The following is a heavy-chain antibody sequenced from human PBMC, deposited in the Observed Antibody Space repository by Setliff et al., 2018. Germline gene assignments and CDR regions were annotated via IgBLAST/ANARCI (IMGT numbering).Heavy chain of an antibody. Sequence: GGSLRLSCAAPGFTFSSYWMTWVRQAPGKGQEWVANIKQDGSEKYYVDSVKGRFTISRDNAKNSLYLQMNSLRAEDTAVYYCARDGGEYWGQGTLVTVSS. CDR2: IKQDGSEK. D-gene: IGHD3-16*01. CDR1: GFTFSSYW. V-gene: IGHV3-7*01. CDR3: ARDGGEY. J-gene: IGHJ4*02.